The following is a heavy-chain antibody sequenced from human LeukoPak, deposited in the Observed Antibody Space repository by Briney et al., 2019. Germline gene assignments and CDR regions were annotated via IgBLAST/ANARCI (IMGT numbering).Heavy chain of an antibody. CDR1: GGFFSGYY. V-gene: IGHV4-34*01. CDR2: INHSGST. D-gene: IGHD3-10*01. CDR3: ARPTKYYGQAYWFDP. Sequence: PSETLSLTCAVYGGFFSGYYWSWIRQPPGKGLEWIGEINHSGSTNYNPSLKSRVTISVDTSKNQFSLKLSSVTAADTAVYYCARPTKYYGQAYWFDPWGQGTLVTVSS. J-gene: IGHJ5*02.